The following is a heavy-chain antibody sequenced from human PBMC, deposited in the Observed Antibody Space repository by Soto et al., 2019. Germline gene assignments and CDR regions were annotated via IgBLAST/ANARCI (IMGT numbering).Heavy chain of an antibody. CDR2: IYHSGST. J-gene: IGHJ4*02. V-gene: IGHV4-38-2*02. D-gene: IGHD3-16*01. CDR3: ARDFSNLITAY. Sequence: SETLSLTCAVSGYSISSGYYWGWIRQPPGKGLEWIGRIYHSGSTYYNPSLKSRVTISVDTSKDQFSLKLSSVTAADTSVYYCARDFSNLITAYWGQGTLVTVSS. CDR1: GYSISSGYY.